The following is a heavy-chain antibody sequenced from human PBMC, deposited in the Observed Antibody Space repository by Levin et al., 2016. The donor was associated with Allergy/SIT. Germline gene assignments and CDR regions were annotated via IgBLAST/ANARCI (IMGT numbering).Heavy chain of an antibody. CDR2: INHSGST. Sequence: SETLSLTCAVYGGSFSGYYWSWIRQPPGKGLEWIGEINHSGSTNYNPSLKSRVTISVDTSKNQFSLKLSSVTAADTAVYYCARAIVITTTIIPNWFDPWGQGTLVTVSS. D-gene: IGHD2/OR15-2a*01. CDR1: GGSFSGYY. CDR3: ARAIVITTTIIPNWFDP. V-gene: IGHV4-34*01. J-gene: IGHJ5*02.